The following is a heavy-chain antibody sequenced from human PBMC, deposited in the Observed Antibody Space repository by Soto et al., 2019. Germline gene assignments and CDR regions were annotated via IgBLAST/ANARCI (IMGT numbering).Heavy chain of an antibody. Sequence: ELQLVESGGGLIQPGGSLRLSCAASGFTVSSNYMSWVRQAPGKGLEWVSVIYSGGSTYYADSVKGRFTISRDNSKNTQYLQTNSIRTEDTAVYYFSRVDQVYYYGSDVWGQGTTVTVS. J-gene: IGHJ6*02. V-gene: IGHV3-53*01. CDR2: IYSGGST. CDR1: GFTVSSNY. CDR3: SRVDQVYYYGSDV.